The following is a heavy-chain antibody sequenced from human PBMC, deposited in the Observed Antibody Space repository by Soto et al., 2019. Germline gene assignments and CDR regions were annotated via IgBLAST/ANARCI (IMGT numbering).Heavy chain of an antibody. Sequence: QVQMVESGGGVVQPGRSLRLSCSVSGFTFSNYMMHWVRQAPGKGLEWVALILHDGTYQYYTDSVKGRFTISRDNSKSLLYLQMDSLRVEDTAVYYCARDDDFVDNGFDHWGQGTLVTVSS. CDR1: GFTFSNYM. CDR2: ILHDGTYQ. V-gene: IGHV3-33*08. CDR3: ARDDDFVDNGFDH. D-gene: IGHD4-17*01. J-gene: IGHJ4*02.